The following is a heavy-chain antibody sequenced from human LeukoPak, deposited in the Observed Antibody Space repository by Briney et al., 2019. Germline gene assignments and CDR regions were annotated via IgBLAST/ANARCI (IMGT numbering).Heavy chain of an antibody. CDR3: ARKNWAYWYFDL. V-gene: IGHV3-66*01. J-gene: IGHJ2*01. D-gene: IGHD7-27*01. CDR2: IYSGGST. CDR1: GFTVSSNY. Sequence: PGGSLRLSCAASGFTVSSNYMSWVRQAPGKGLEWVSIIYSGGSTYYTDSVKGRFTISRDNSKNTLYLQMNSLRAEDTAVYYCARKNWAYWYFDLWGRGTLVTVSS.